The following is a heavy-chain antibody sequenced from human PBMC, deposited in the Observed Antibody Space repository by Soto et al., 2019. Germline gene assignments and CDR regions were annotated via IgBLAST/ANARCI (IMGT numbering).Heavy chain of an antibody. CDR1: GFTFSSYS. D-gene: IGHD6-13*01. J-gene: IGHJ3*02. CDR3: ARPIKKAAAGAKDAFDI. V-gene: IGHV3-48*02. Sequence: GGSLRLSCAASGFTFSSYSMNWVRQAPGKGLEWVSYISSSSSTIYYADSVKGRFTISRDNAKNSLYLQMNSLRDEDTAVYYCARPIKKAAAGAKDAFDIWGQGTMVTVSS. CDR2: ISSSSSTI.